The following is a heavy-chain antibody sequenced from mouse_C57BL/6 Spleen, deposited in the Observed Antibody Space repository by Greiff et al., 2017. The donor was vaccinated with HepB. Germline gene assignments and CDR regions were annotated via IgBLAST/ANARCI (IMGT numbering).Heavy chain of an antibody. CDR2: IWRGGST. D-gene: IGHD2-12*01. CDR3: AKKDYYRDAMDY. CDR1: GFSLTSYG. J-gene: IGHJ4*01. V-gene: IGHV2-5*01. Sequence: VQGVESGPGLVQPSQSLSITCTVSGFSLTSYGVHWVRQSPGKGLEWLGVIWRGGSTDYNAAFMSRLSITKDNSKSQVFFKMNSLQADDTAIYYCAKKDYYRDAMDYWGQGTSVTVSS.